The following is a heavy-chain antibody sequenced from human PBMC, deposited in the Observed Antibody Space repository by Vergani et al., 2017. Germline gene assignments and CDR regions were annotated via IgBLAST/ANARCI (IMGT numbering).Heavy chain of an antibody. CDR2: ISAYNGNT. CDR3: ARDLYYYDSSGYFRGTDY. J-gene: IGHJ4*02. V-gene: IGHV1-18*01. Sequence: QVQLVQSGAEVKKPGASVKVSCKASGYTFTSYGISWVRQAPGQGLEWMGWISAYNGNTNYAQKLQGRVTMTTDTSTSTAYMELRSLRSDDTAVYYCARDLYYYDSSGYFRGTDYWGQGTLVTVSS. D-gene: IGHD3-22*01. CDR1: GYTFTSYG.